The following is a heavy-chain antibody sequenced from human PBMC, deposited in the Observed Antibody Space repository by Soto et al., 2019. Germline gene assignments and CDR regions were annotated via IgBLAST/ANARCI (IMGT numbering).Heavy chain of an antibody. V-gene: IGHV3-7*01. CDR1: GFTFSSYW. Sequence: GGSLRLSCAASGFTFSSYWMSWFRQAPGKGLEWVANIKQDGSEENYVDSVKGRFTISRDNAKNALYLQMNSLRVEDTAVHYCAREIAARLWGKGTTVTVSS. CDR3: AREIAARL. D-gene: IGHD6-6*01. CDR2: IKQDGSEE. J-gene: IGHJ6*04.